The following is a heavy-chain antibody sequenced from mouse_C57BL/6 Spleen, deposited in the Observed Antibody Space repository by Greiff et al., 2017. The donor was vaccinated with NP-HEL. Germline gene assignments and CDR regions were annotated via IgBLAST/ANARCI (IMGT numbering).Heavy chain of an antibody. J-gene: IGHJ1*03. CDR2: INPNNGGT. CDR3: ARSKGLLWYFDV. CDR1: GYTFTDYN. V-gene: IGHV1-18*01. Sequence: EVQLQESGPELVKPGASVKIPCKASGYTFTDYNMDWVKQSHGKSLEWIGDINPNNGGTIYNQKFKGKATLTVDKSSSTAYMELRSLTSEDTAVYYCARSKGLLWYFDVWGTGTTVTVSS. D-gene: IGHD2-3*01.